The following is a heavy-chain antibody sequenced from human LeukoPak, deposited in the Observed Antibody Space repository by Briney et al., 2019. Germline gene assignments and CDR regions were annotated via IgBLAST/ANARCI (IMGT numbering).Heavy chain of an antibody. J-gene: IGHJ6*02. CDR3: ARDPTMVRGVIGDV. D-gene: IGHD3-10*01. CDR2: IIPILGIA. V-gene: IGHV1-69*04. CDR1: GGTFSSYT. Sequence: ASVKVSCKASGGTFSSYTISWVRQAPGHELEWMGRIIPILGIANYAQKFQGRVTITADKSTSTAYMELSSLRSEDTAVYYCARDPTMVRGVIGDVWGQGTTVTVSS.